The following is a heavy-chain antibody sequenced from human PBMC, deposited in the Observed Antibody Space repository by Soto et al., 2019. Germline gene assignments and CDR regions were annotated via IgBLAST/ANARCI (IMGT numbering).Heavy chain of an antibody. CDR1: GYSITSGYY. Sequence: PSETLSLTCSVSGYSITSGYYWGWIQQPPGKGLEWIGNIYHAGSTYYSPSLKSRVIISIDSPRNSFSLELSSLTAADTAVYYCARYGEDYYSGLDVWGQGTTVTVSS. CDR3: ARYGEDYYSGLDV. V-gene: IGHV4-38-2*01. CDR2: IYHAGST. D-gene: IGHD4-17*01. J-gene: IGHJ6*02.